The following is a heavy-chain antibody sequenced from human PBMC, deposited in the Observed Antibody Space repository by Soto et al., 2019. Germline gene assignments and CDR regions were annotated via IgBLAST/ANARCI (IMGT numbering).Heavy chain of an antibody. CDR1: GYTFTNYA. CDR2: INAGNGNT. D-gene: IGHD2-2*01. Sequence: QVQFVQSGAELKKPGASVKVSCKASGYTFTNYAMHWVRQAPGQRLDWMGWINAGNGNTKYSQKFQGRVTITRDTSARTAYVELTSLRSDDTAVYYCARAGYCSSTSCSDAFDIWGQGTLVTVSS. CDR3: ARAGYCSSTSCSDAFDI. V-gene: IGHV1-3*01. J-gene: IGHJ3*02.